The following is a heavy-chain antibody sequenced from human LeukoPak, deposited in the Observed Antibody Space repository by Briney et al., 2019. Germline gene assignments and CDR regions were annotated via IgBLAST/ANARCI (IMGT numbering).Heavy chain of an antibody. CDR1: AYTFTGYY. CDR3: ARGYCSGGSCYWFDP. CDR2: INPNSGGT. Sequence: GASVKVSCKAYAYTFTGYYVHWVRQAPGQGLVWMGGINPNSGGTNYAQKFQGRVTMTRDTSISTAYMELSRLRSDDTAVYYCARGYCSGGSCYWFDPWGQGTLVTVSS. V-gene: IGHV1-2*02. D-gene: IGHD2-15*01. J-gene: IGHJ5*02.